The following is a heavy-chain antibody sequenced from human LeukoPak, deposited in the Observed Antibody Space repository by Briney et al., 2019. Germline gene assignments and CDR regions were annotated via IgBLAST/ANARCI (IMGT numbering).Heavy chain of an antibody. V-gene: IGHV3-48*03. CDR1: GFTFSSYE. Sequence: PGGSLRLSCAASGFTFSSYEMNWVRQAPGKGLEWVSYISSNGSTIYYADSVKGRFTISRDNAKKSLYLQMNSLRAEDTAVYYCAKVSTPGTTFDYWGQGALVTVSS. J-gene: IGHJ4*02. CDR2: ISSNGSTI. CDR3: AKVSTPGTTFDY. D-gene: IGHD1-1*01.